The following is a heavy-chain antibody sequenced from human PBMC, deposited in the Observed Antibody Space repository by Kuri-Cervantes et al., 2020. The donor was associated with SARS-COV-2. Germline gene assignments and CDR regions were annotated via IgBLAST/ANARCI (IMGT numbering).Heavy chain of an antibody. CDR2: IRFDGNDK. J-gene: IGHJ4*02. D-gene: IGHD2-8*01. CDR3: AKSSGIFMIYATRAAFDH. Sequence: GGSLRLSCAASGFSFNTYGMHWVRQAPGKGLEWVAFIRFDGNDKYYADSLKGRLTISRDNSKSTLSLQMNSLRAEDTAVYYCAKSSGIFMIYATRAAFDHWGQGTLVTVSS. CDR1: GFSFNTYG. V-gene: IGHV3-30*02.